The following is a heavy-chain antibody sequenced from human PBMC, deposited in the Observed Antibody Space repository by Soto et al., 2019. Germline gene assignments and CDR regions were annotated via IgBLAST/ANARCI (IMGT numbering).Heavy chain of an antibody. Sequence: QITLKGSGPLLVKPTQALTLTCTCSGFSLTTSGVGVGWIRQPPGKALEWLALVYWDDDKRYSPSLTNRLTLSRDTSKNQVVLTLTNVDPTDTGTYFCAHNGGFGYPESWGQGIMVTVSS. CDR2: VYWDDDK. D-gene: IGHD5-18*01. V-gene: IGHV2-5*02. CDR3: AHNGGFGYPES. J-gene: IGHJ5*02. CDR1: GFSLTTSGVG.